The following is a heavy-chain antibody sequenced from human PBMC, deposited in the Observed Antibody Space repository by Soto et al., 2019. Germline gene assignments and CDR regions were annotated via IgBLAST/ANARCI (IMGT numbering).Heavy chain of an antibody. CDR1: GGSISSGGYY. CDR2: IYYSGST. CDR3: AGKTAAAGQYYYYYYMDV. V-gene: IGHV4-31*03. J-gene: IGHJ6*03. D-gene: IGHD6-13*01. Sequence: SETLSLTCTVSGGSISSGGYYWSWIRQHPGKGLEWIGYIYYSGSTYYNPSLKSRVTISVDTSKNQFSLKLSSVTAADTAVYYCAGKTAAAGQYYYYYYMDVWGKGTTVTVSS.